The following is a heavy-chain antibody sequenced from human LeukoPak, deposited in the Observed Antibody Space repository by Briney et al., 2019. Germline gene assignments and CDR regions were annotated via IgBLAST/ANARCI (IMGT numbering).Heavy chain of an antibody. J-gene: IGHJ4*02. CDR2: IRYDGNNK. D-gene: IGHD3-10*01. CDR1: GFTFSSYG. Sequence: GGSLRLSCAASGFTFSSYGMHWVRQAPGKGLEWVAFIRYDGNNKYYADSVKGRFTIFRDNSRNTLYLQMNSLRTEDTAVYYCARGHLWFGELLTRFGFDYWGQGTLVTVSS. V-gene: IGHV3-30*02. CDR3: ARGHLWFGELLTRFGFDY.